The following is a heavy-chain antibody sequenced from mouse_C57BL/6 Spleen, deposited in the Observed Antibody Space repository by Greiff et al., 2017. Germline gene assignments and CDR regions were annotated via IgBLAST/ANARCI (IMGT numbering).Heavy chain of an antibody. CDR3: ARGPHYYGSSYGYYDV. D-gene: IGHD1-1*01. J-gene: IGHJ1*03. CDR2: ISYSGST. Sequence: EVQLVESGPGMVKPSQSLSLTCTVTGYSITSGYDWHWIRHFPGNKLEWMGYISYSGSTNYNPSLKSPISLTHETSKKHFFLKLNSVATEDTATYYWARGPHYYGSSYGYYDVWATGTTVTVSS. CDR1: GYSITSGYD. V-gene: IGHV3-1*01.